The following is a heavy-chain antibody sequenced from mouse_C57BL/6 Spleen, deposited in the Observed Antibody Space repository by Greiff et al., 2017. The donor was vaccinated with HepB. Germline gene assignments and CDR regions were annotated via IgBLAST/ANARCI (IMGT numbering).Heavy chain of an antibody. V-gene: IGHV1-50*01. CDR1: GYTFTSYW. J-gene: IGHJ2*01. Sequence: QVQLKQPGAELVKPGASVKLSCKASGYTFTSYWTQWVIQRPGQGLEWIGEIDPSDSYTNSNQKFKGKATLTVDTSSSAAYMQHSSLTSEDSAVYYCGRRGDTTVVAGGRWGEGTTLTISS. CDR3: GRRGDTTVVAGGR. CDR2: IDPSDSYT. D-gene: IGHD1-1*01.